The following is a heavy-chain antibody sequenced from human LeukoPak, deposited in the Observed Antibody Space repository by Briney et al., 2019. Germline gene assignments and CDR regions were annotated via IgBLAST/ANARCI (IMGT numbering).Heavy chain of an antibody. V-gene: IGHV3-20*04. Sequence: GGSLRLSCAASGFTFDDYGMSWVRQAPGKGLEWVSGINWNGGSTGYADSVKGRFTISRDNAKNSLYLQMNSPRAEDTALYYCARVYYYYDSSGYLDVWGKGTTVTVSS. CDR2: INWNGGST. J-gene: IGHJ6*03. CDR3: ARVYYYYDSSGYLDV. D-gene: IGHD3-22*01. CDR1: GFTFDDYG.